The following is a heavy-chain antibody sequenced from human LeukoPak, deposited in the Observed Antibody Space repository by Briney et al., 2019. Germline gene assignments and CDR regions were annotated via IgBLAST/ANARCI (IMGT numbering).Heavy chain of an antibody. CDR1: GFSFSSYA. J-gene: IGHJ4*02. V-gene: IGHV3-23*01. Sequence: GGSPRLSCAVSGFSFSSYAMSWVRQAPGKGLEWVSAISGSGGSTYYADSVKGRFTISRDNSKNALYLQMNSLRAEDTAVYYCARDPYSSSWYMVYYFDYWGQGTLVTVSS. CDR3: ARDPYSSSWYMVYYFDY. D-gene: IGHD6-13*01. CDR2: ISGSGGST.